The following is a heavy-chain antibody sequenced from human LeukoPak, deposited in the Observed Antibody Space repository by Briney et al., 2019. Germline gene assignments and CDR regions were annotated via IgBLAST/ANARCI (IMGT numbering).Heavy chain of an antibody. D-gene: IGHD6-13*01. CDR2: IYYSGST. CDR3: ARVKMTAAGDAFDI. CDR1: GGSISFYY. Sequence: SETLSLTCTVSGGSISFYYWSWIRQPPGKRLEWIGYIYYSGSTNYNPSLKSRDTISIDTSKNQFSLKLSSVTAADTAIYYCARVKMTAAGDAFDIWGQGTMVTVSS. V-gene: IGHV4-59*01. J-gene: IGHJ3*02.